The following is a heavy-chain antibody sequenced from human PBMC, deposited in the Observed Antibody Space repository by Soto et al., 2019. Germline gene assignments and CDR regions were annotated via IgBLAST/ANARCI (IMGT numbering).Heavy chain of an antibody. CDR2: ISGTSPST. CDR3: AIRIFGVEY. CDR1: GFTFSAYA. V-gene: IGHV3-23*01. Sequence: EVQLLESVGGLVQPGGALRLACGASGFTFSAYAMSWVRQAPGKGLEWVSAISGTSPSTYYADSVQGRFTISRDSSRSTMFLQMHTLRAEDTAVYFCAIRIFGVEYWGQGTQVTVSS. J-gene: IGHJ4*02. D-gene: IGHD3-3*01.